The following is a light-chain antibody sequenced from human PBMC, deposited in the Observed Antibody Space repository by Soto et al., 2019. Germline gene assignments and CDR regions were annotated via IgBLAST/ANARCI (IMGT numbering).Light chain of an antibody. V-gene: IGLV2-14*01. CDR1: SSDVGGYNY. Sequence: QSVLTQPGSVSGSPGQSITISCTGTSSDVGGYNYVSWYQQYPGKAPKLMIYEVSNRPSGVSNRFSGSKSGNTASLTISGLQAEDEADYYCSSYTSSSTYVFGTGTKVTV. J-gene: IGLJ1*01. CDR2: EVS. CDR3: SSYTSSSTYV.